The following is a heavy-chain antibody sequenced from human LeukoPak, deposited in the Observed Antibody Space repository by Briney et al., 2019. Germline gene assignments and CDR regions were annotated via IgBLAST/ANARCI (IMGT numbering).Heavy chain of an antibody. J-gene: IGHJ4*02. CDR1: GYTFTGYY. Sequence: EASVKVSCKASGYTFTGYYMHWVRQAPGQGLEWMGWINPNSGSTNYAQKFQGRVTMTRNTSISTAYMELSSLRSEDTAVYYCARDSKSRGFDYWGQGTLVTVSS. D-gene: IGHD3-10*01. CDR2: INPNSGST. V-gene: IGHV1-2*02. CDR3: ARDSKSRGFDY.